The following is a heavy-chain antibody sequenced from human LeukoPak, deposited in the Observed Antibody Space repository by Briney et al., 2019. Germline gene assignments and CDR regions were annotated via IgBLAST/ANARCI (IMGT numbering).Heavy chain of an antibody. D-gene: IGHD3-9*01. V-gene: IGHV4-39*01. CDR1: GGSISSSSYY. Sequence: SETLSLTCTVSGGSISSSSYYWGWIRQPPGKGLEWIGSIYYSGSTYYNPSLKSRVTISVDTSKNQFSLKLSSVTAADTAVYYCARNGVDFDWSQTTYYYYGMDVWGQGTTVTVT. CDR3: ARNGVDFDWSQTTYYYYGMDV. CDR2: IYYSGST. J-gene: IGHJ6*02.